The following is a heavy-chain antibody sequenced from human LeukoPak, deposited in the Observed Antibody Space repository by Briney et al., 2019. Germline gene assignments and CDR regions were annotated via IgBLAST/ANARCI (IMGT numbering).Heavy chain of an antibody. V-gene: IGHV3-23*01. CDR3: AKARAGDITAAFNY. D-gene: IGHD6-13*01. Sequence: HPGGSLRLSCAASGFTFSSYAMSWVRQAPGKGLEWVSAISGSGGSTYYAGSVKGRFTISRDNSQNTLYLQMNSLRAEDTAVYYCAKARAGDITAAFNYWGQGTLVTVSS. CDR2: ISGSGGST. J-gene: IGHJ4*02. CDR1: GFTFSSYA.